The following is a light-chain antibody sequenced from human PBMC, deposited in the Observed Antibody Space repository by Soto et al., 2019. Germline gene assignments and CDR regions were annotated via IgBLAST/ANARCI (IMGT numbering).Light chain of an antibody. V-gene: IGKV3-15*01. Sequence: IVLTPSPGTLSLSPGERVTLSCRTSHSVNSHVAWYQQKPGQAPRLLLYGASTRATGIPVRFSGSGFGTEFTLTISSLQSEDFAVYYCQQYKNWPLFDQGTRLENK. CDR3: QQYKNWPL. CDR2: GAS. CDR1: HSVNSH. J-gene: IGKJ5*01.